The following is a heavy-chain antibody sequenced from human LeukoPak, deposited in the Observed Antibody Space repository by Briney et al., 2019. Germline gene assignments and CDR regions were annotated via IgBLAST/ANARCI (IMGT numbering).Heavy chain of an antibody. CDR3: ARDGHSSSWYDYFDY. J-gene: IGHJ4*02. CDR1: GYTFIRYY. V-gene: IGHV1-46*01. Sequence: EASVRDSCKESGYTFIRYYMQWGRQAPGQGLEWMGIINPSGGSTSYAQKFQGRVTMTRDTSTSTVYMELSSLRSEDTAVYYCARDGHSSSWYDYFDYWGQGTLVTVSS. D-gene: IGHD6-13*01. CDR2: INPSGGST.